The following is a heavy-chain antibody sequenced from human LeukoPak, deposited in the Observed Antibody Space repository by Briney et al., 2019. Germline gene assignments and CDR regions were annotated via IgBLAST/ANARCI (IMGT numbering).Heavy chain of an antibody. D-gene: IGHD2-15*01. V-gene: IGHV3-7*03. Sequence: GGSLRLSCAASGFTFSRYWMSWVRQTPGKGLEWVANIKQDGTEKHYVDSVKGRFTISRDNAKNLLYLQMNSLRAEDTAVYYCAKMGDIVVVVDWFDPWGQGTLVTVSS. CDR2: IKQDGTEK. CDR3: AKMGDIVVVVDWFDP. J-gene: IGHJ5*02. CDR1: GFTFSRYW.